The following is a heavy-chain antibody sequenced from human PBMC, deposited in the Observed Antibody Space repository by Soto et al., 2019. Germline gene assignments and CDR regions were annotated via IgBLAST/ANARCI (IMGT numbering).Heavy chain of an antibody. J-gene: IGHJ4*02. CDR3: ARVVGGAGGYPIVTEYYFDY. CDR2: INWNGGST. D-gene: IGHD5-12*01. V-gene: IGHV3-20*01. Sequence: EVQLVESGGGVVRPGGSLRLSCAASGFTFDDYGMSWVRQAPGKGLEWVSGINWNGGSTGYADSVKGRFTISRDNAKNYLSLQMNSLRAEATALYHCARVVGGAGGYPIVTEYYFDYWGQGTLVTVSS. CDR1: GFTFDDYG.